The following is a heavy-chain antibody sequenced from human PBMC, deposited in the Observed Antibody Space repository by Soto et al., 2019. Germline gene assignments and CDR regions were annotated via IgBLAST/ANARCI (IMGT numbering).Heavy chain of an antibody. V-gene: IGHV3-30-3*01. Sequence: PGGSLRLSCAASGFTFSSYAMHWVRQAPGKGLEWVAVISYDGSNKYYADSVKGRFTISRDNSKNTLYLQMNSLRAEDTAVYYCARGGIAAAGNYFDYWGQGTLVTVSS. CDR1: GFTFSSYA. J-gene: IGHJ4*02. CDR2: ISYDGSNK. CDR3: ARGGIAAAGNYFDY. D-gene: IGHD6-13*01.